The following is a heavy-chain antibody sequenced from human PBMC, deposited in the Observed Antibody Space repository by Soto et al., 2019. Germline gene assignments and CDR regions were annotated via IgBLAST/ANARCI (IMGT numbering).Heavy chain of an antibody. CDR2: INSDGSIT. J-gene: IGHJ4*02. D-gene: IGHD1-26*01. CDR1: GFTFSTYW. Sequence: EVQLVESGGGLVQPGGSLRLSCAASGFTFSTYWMHWVRQAPGRGPVWVSRINSDGSITRYADSVKGRFTISRDNAKNTLYLQMNSLRADDTAVYYCARYSGRYSLDYWGQGTLVTVSS. CDR3: ARYSGRYSLDY. V-gene: IGHV3-74*01.